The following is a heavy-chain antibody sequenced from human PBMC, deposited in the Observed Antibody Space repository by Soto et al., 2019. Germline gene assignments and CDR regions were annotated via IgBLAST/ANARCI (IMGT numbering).Heavy chain of an antibody. Sequence: QVHLVQSGAEVEKPGASVKVSCKASGYTFTDYGISWVRQAPGQGLQWMGWITAFNGNTKYAQQFKGRVTMTTDTSTSTAYMELRSLESDDTAVYYCARISQSDFWSGYYYFLDYWGQGTLVTVSS. J-gene: IGHJ4*02. CDR1: GYTFTDYG. CDR2: ITAFNGNT. D-gene: IGHD3-3*01. V-gene: IGHV1-18*01. CDR3: ARISQSDFWSGYYYFLDY.